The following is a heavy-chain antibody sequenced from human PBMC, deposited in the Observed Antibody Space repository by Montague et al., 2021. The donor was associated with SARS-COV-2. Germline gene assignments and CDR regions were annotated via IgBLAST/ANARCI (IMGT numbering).Heavy chain of an antibody. Sequence: SETLSLTCTVSGDSISGSSYNWGWIRQPPGKGLEWIGSVHYNGRTYYNPSLKSRVTIYVDTSKNQISLRLSSVTAADTAVYYSTRHVHMTWPEPSPGFDYWGQGTLVTVSS. D-gene: IGHD1-1*01. CDR1: GDSISGSSYN. V-gene: IGHV4-39*01. CDR2: VHYNGRT. CDR3: TRHVHMTWPEPSPGFDY. J-gene: IGHJ4*02.